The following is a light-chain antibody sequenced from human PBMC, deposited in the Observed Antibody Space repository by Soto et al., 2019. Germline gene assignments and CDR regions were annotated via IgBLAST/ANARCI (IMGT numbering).Light chain of an antibody. J-gene: IGKJ1*01. Sequence: DIVLTQSPATLSLSPGERATLSCRASQSVSSYLAWYQQKPGQAPRLLIYDASNRATGIPARFSGSGSGTDFTLTISSREPEDFAVYYCQQCNKWPRTFGQGTKVEI. CDR2: DAS. CDR3: QQCNKWPRT. CDR1: QSVSSY. V-gene: IGKV3-11*01.